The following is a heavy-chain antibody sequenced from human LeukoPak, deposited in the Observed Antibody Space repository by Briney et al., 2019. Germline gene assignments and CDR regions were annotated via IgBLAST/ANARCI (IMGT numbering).Heavy chain of an antibody. D-gene: IGHD1-1*01. J-gene: IGHJ5*02. CDR2: TYYRSKWYN. CDR3: ARDLENWFDP. V-gene: IGHV6-1*01. Sequence: WLGRTYYRSKWYNDYAVSVKSRITINPDTSKNQFSLQLNSVTPEDTAVYYCARDLENWFDPWGQGTLVTVSS.